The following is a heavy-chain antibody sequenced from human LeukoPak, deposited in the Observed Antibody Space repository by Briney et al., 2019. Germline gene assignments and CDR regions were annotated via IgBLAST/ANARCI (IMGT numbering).Heavy chain of an antibody. CDR1: GGSISSSSYY. CDR3: ARDGIAALFYHPRAAFDY. J-gene: IGHJ4*02. D-gene: IGHD6-6*01. CDR2: IYYSGST. Sequence: SETLSLTCTVSGGSISSSSYYWGWIRQPPGKGLEWIGSIYYSGSTYYNPSLKSRVTISVDTSKNQFSLKLSSVTAADTAVYYCARDGIAALFYHPRAAFDYWGQGTLVTVSS. V-gene: IGHV4-39*07.